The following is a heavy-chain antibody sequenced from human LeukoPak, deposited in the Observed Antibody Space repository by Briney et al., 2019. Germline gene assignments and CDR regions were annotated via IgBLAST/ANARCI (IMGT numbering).Heavy chain of an antibody. V-gene: IGHV4-38-2*02. CDR2: IYPSGTT. J-gene: IGHJ4*02. CDR3: ARGSYSDY. D-gene: IGHD3-10*01. Sequence: SETLSLTCTVSGYSISSGYYWGWIRQPPGKGLEWIGNIYPSGTTYYNPSLKTRVTISVDTSKNQFSLKLSSVTAADTAVYYCARGSYSDYWGQGTLVTVSS. CDR1: GYSISSGYY.